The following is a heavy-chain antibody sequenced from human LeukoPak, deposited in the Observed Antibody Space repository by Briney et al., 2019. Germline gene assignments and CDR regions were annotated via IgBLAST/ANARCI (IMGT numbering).Heavy chain of an antibody. D-gene: IGHD3-16*01. J-gene: IGHJ4*02. Sequence: PSETLSLTCTVSGDSISSYHWSWIRQPPGKGLEWIGYIYYSGSTNYNPSLKSRVTISIDTSKNQFSLKLSSVTAADTAVYYCARDRQNRGTYHRVLGYWGQGTLVTVSS. CDR2: IYYSGST. CDR3: ARDRQNRGTYHRVLGY. V-gene: IGHV4-59*01. CDR1: GDSISSYH.